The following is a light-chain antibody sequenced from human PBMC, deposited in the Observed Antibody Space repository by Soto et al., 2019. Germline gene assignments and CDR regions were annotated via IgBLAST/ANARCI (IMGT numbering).Light chain of an antibody. CDR3: QSYDISLSVSVV. Sequence: QSVLTQPPSVSGAPGQRVTISCTGSISNIGAGYDVQWYQQLPGAAPRLLIFGNTNRPSGVPDRFSGSRSGTSASLAISGLQAEDEADYYCQSYDISLSVSVVFGGGTKVTVL. J-gene: IGLJ2*01. V-gene: IGLV1-40*01. CDR2: GNT. CDR1: ISNIGAGYD.